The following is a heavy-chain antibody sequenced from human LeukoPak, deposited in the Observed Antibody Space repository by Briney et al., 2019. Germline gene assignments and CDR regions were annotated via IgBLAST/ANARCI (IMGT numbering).Heavy chain of an antibody. Sequence: SETLSLTCTVSGGSISNYYCTWIRPPPGKGLEWIGYIYYTGSTNHNPSLKSRVTLSVDTSKNQFSLKLSSVTAADTAVYYCAARYCTSSSCHSNFDYWGQGTLVTVSS. CDR1: GGSISNYY. CDR3: AARYCTSSSCHSNFDY. CDR2: IYYTGST. V-gene: IGHV4-59*01. J-gene: IGHJ4*02. D-gene: IGHD2-2*01.